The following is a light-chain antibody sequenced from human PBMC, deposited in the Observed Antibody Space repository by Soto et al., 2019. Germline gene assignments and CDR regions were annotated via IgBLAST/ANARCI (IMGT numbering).Light chain of an antibody. V-gene: IGKV3D-7*01. CDR2: GTS. Sequence: EIVMTQSPATLSVSPGERATVSCRASQTVSRMYLSWFQQKPGQAPRLLIYGTSTRATGIPVRFSGSGSGTDFTLTISSLQPEDFAVYFCHQDFNLPWTFGQGTKVDIK. J-gene: IGKJ1*01. CDR3: HQDFNLPWT. CDR1: QTVSRMY.